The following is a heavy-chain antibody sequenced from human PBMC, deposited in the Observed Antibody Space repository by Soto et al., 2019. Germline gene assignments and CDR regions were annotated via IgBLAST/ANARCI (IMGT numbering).Heavy chain of an antibody. V-gene: IGHV1-8*01. CDR3: ARVPGASRYFYRMDV. Sequence: QVQLVQSGAEVKKPGASVKVSCKASGDTFTNQEINWVRQATGQGLEWMGWMSLNTDNTGYAQKFQGRVTMTRDTSISTAYMALSRLRSEDTAVYYCARVPGASRYFYRMDVWGKGTRVTVSS. CDR1: GDTFTNQE. D-gene: IGHD3-10*01. J-gene: IGHJ6*04. CDR2: MSLNTDNT.